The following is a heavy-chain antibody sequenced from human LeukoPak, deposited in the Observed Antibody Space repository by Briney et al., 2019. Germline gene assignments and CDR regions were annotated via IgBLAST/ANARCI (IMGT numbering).Heavy chain of an antibody. J-gene: IGHJ6*02. Sequence: QPSETLSLTCTVSGGSISSYYWSWIRQPPGKGLEWIGYIYTSGSTNYNPSLKSRVAMSVDTSKNQFSLKVSSVTAADTAVYYCARDLTMVRGMDVWGQGTTVTVSS. CDR2: IYTSGST. CDR1: GGSISSYY. D-gene: IGHD3-10*01. V-gene: IGHV4-4*09. CDR3: ARDLTMVRGMDV.